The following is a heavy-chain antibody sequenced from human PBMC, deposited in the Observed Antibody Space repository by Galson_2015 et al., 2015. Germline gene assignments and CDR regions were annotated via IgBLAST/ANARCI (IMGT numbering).Heavy chain of an antibody. Sequence: SVKVSCKASGDTFSTYTISWVRQAPGQGLEWMGGIIPIFGTANYAQKFQGRVTITADESTSTAYMELSSLRSEDTAVFFCARGSGYYYGSATHDYYYYMDVWGKGTTVTVSS. CDR1: GDTFSTYT. J-gene: IGHJ6*03. CDR2: IIPIFGTA. CDR3: ARGSGYYYGSATHDYYYYMDV. V-gene: IGHV1-69*13. D-gene: IGHD3-10*01.